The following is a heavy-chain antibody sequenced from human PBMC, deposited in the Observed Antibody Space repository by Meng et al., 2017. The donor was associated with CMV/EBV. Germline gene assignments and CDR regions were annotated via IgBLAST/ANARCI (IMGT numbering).Heavy chain of an antibody. CDR3: TSIGYGSGT. V-gene: IGHV3-73*01. D-gene: IGHD3-10*01. Sequence: SCAGSGFTFSGTSMHWVRQAAGKGLEWVGRIRSKANSYATAYAASVKGRFTISRDDSKNTAYLQMNSLKTEDTAVYYCTSIGYGSGTWGQGTLVTVSS. CDR2: IRSKANSYAT. J-gene: IGHJ5*02. CDR1: GFTFSGTS.